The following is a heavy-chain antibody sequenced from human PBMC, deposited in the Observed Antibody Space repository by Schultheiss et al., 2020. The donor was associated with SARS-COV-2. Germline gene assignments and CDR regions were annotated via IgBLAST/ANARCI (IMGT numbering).Heavy chain of an antibody. D-gene: IGHD4-17*01. CDR2: IIPIFGTA. V-gene: IGHV1-69*13. CDR1: GGTFSSYA. Sequence: SVKVSCKASGGTFSSYAISWLRQAPGQGLEWMGGIIPIFGTANYAQKFQGRVTITADESTSTAYMELSSLRSEDTAVYYCASGIRTHYGDYKEDDLYYYYGMDVWGQGTTVTVSS. CDR3: ASGIRTHYGDYKEDDLYYYYGMDV. J-gene: IGHJ6*02.